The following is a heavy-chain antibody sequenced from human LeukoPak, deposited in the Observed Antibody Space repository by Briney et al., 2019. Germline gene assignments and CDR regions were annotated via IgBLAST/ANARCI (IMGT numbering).Heavy chain of an antibody. J-gene: IGHJ3*02. Sequence: GGSLRLSCAASGFTFDDYAMHWVRQAPGKGLEWVSGISWNSGSIGYADSVKGRFTISRDNAKNSLYLQMNSLRAEDTALYYCAKDYTYGDYEPTNAFDIWGQGTMVTVSS. D-gene: IGHD4-17*01. CDR2: ISWNSGSI. CDR1: GFTFDDYA. CDR3: AKDYTYGDYEPTNAFDI. V-gene: IGHV3-9*01.